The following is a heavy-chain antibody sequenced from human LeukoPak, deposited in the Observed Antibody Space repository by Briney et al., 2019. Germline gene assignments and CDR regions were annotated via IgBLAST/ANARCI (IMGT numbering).Heavy chain of an antibody. V-gene: IGHV5-51*01. CDR3: ARAPTAQLRGYYYYMDV. J-gene: IGHJ6*03. Sequence: GESLKISCKGSGYSFTSYWIGWVRQMPGKGLEWMGIIYPGDSDTRYSPSFQGQVTISADKSISTAYLQWSSLKASDTAMYYCARAPTAQLRGYYYYMDVWGKGTTVTVSS. CDR1: GYSFTSYW. D-gene: IGHD6-6*01. CDR2: IYPGDSDT.